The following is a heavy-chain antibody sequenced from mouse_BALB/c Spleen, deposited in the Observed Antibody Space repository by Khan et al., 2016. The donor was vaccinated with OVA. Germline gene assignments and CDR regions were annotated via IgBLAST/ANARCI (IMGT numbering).Heavy chain of an antibody. V-gene: IGHV3-6*02. CDR2: ISYDGSN. Sequence: EVQLQESGPGLVKPSQSLSLTCSVTGYSITSGYYWNWIRQFPGNKLEWMGYISYDGSNNYNPSLKNRISITRDTSKNQFFLKLNSVTTEDTATYSCARDYYGNYYFDYWGQGTTLTVSS. CDR3: ARDYYGNYYFDY. CDR1: GYSITSGYY. J-gene: IGHJ2*01. D-gene: IGHD2-1*01.